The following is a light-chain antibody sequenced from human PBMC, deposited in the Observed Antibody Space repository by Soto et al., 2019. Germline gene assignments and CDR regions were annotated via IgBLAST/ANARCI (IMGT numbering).Light chain of an antibody. CDR2: DES. J-gene: IGKJ4*01. Sequence: EIVLTQSPATLSLSPGERATLSCRASQNVGYYLAWYQQRPGQVPRLLIYDESNRAPGIPARFSGSGSGTDFTLTISSLEPEDFAVYFCQQRSGWPLTFGGGTKVDIK. CDR1: QNVGYY. CDR3: QQRSGWPLT. V-gene: IGKV3-11*01.